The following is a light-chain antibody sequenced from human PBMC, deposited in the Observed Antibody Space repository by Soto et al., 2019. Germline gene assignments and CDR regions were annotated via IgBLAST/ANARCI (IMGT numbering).Light chain of an antibody. CDR2: DVY. CDR3: QSYDSTLSTSEVV. V-gene: IGLV2-14*03. CDR1: SSDVGAFNY. Sequence: QSALTQPSSVSGSPGQSITISCTGTSSDVGAFNYVSWYQQHPGKAPKLMIYDVYDRPSGVSYRFSGSKSGNTASLTISGLQGEDEADYYCQSYDSTLSTSEVVFGGGTKVTVL. J-gene: IGLJ2*01.